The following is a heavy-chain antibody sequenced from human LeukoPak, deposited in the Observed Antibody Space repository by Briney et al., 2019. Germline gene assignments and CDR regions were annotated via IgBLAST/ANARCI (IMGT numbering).Heavy chain of an antibody. J-gene: IGHJ4*02. CDR2: IYHTGIT. V-gene: IGHV4-59*01. Sequence: GSLRLSCAASGFTFSNAGMSWVRQAPGKGLEWIAFIYHTGITNYNPSLQSRVITSLDTSKNQLSLKLRTVTAADTAVYYCARVWDTAMAPLHFDYWGQGTLVTVSS. CDR1: GFTFSNAG. CDR3: ARVWDTAMAPLHFDY. D-gene: IGHD5-18*01.